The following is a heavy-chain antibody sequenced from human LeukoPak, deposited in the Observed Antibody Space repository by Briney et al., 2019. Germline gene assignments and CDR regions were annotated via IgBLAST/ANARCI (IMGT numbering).Heavy chain of an antibody. CDR2: INHSGST. CDR3: ARFSVDYGDYVFDAFDI. Sequence: SETLSLTCAVYGGSFSGYYWSWIRQPPGKGLEWIGEINHSGSTNYYPSLKSRVTISVDTSKNQFSLKLSSVTAADTAVYYCARFSVDYGDYVFDAFDIWGQGTMVTVSS. J-gene: IGHJ3*02. CDR1: GGSFSGYY. D-gene: IGHD4-17*01. V-gene: IGHV4-34*01.